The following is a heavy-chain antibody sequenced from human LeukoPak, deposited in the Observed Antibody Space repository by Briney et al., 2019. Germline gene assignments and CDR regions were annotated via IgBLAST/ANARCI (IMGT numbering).Heavy chain of an antibody. CDR3: ARHLRYESSGYYLDY. D-gene: IGHD3-22*01. V-gene: IGHV5-51*01. CDR2: IYPGDSDT. Sequence: GESLKISCKASGYSLSIYWIGWVRQMPGKGLEWMGIIYPGDSDTRYSPSFQGQVTISADKSITTAYLQWSSLKASDTAMYYCARHLRYESSGYYLDYWGQGTLVTVSS. J-gene: IGHJ4*02. CDR1: GYSLSIYW.